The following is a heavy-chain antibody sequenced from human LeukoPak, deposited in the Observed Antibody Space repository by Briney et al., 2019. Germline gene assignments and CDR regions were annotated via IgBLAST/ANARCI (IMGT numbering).Heavy chain of an antibody. D-gene: IGHD6-19*01. CDR1: GGSISSYY. CDR2: RHHSGSS. Sequence: SETLSLTCTVSGGSISSYYWSWLRQPPGKGLEWIAYRHHSGSSNYDPSLESRVTVSVDTSNNQFSLRVTSVTAAGTAVYYCARVVGSGWNYFDSWGQGTLVTVSS. J-gene: IGHJ4*02. V-gene: IGHV4-59*01. CDR3: ARVVGSGWNYFDS.